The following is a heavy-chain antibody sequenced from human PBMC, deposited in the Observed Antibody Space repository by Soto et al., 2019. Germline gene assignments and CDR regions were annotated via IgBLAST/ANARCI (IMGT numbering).Heavy chain of an antibody. V-gene: IGHV4-39*01. CDR2: IYYSGTA. D-gene: IGHD6-19*01. Sequence: SETLSLTCTVSGGSISSSSYYWGWIRQPPGKGLEWIGSIYYSGTAYYNPSLKSRVTMSVDTSKNQFSLKLTSVTAADTSVYYCATTSGWYLGWFEPWGQGTLVTVSS. CDR1: GGSISSSSYY. CDR3: ATTSGWYLGWFEP. J-gene: IGHJ5*02.